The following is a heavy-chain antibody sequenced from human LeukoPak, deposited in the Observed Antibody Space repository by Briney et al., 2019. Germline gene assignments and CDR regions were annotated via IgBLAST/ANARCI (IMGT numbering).Heavy chain of an antibody. V-gene: IGHV3-49*03. CDR3: TRGVINFYYFDY. CDR2: IRSESYGRAR. J-gene: IGHJ4*02. Sequence: GGSLRLSCTVAGFTSGDYAMGWSRKAAGEGVGWVGFIRSESYGRAREYAACLKGGFTISREDSKSIACVNMNSLKTEDTAVYYCTRGVINFYYFDYWGQGTLVTVSS. D-gene: IGHD3-16*02. CDR1: GFTSGDYA.